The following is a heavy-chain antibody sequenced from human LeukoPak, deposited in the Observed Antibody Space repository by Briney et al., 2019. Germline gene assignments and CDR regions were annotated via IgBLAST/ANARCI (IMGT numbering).Heavy chain of an antibody. Sequence: GASVKVSCKASGYTFTSYDINWVRQATGQGLEWMGWMNPNSGNTGYAQKFQGRVTKTRNTSISTAYMELSSLRSEDTAVYYCARESVLEWLFSNYYYYYMDVWGKGTTVTVSS. CDR2: MNPNSGNT. D-gene: IGHD3-3*01. V-gene: IGHV1-8*01. J-gene: IGHJ6*03. CDR1: GYTFTSYD. CDR3: ARESVLEWLFSNYYYYYMDV.